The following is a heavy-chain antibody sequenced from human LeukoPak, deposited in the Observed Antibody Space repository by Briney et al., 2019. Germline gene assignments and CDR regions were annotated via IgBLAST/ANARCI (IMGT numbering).Heavy chain of an antibody. CDR3: ARDGSSGYFFDY. D-gene: IGHD3-22*01. V-gene: IGHV4-61*02. CDR1: GGSISSGSYY. CDR2: IYTSGST. J-gene: IGHJ4*02. Sequence: SETLSLTCTVSGGSISSGSYYWSWIRQPAGKGLEWIGRIYTSGSTNYNPSLKSRVTISVDTSKNQFSLKLSSETAADTAVYYCARDGSSGYFFDYWGQGTLVTVSS.